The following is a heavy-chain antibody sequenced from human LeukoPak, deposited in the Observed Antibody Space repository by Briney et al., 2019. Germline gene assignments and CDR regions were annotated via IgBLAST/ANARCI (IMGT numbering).Heavy chain of an antibody. CDR3: ARGGSKVFDY. Sequence: SETLSLTCTVSGGSISSYYWSWIRQPPGKGLEWIGYIHNSGSTNNNPSLKSRVIISVDTAKNQFALKLSSVTAADTAVYYCARGGSKVFDYWGQGSLVIVSS. CDR2: IHNSGST. D-gene: IGHD2-15*01. J-gene: IGHJ4*02. CDR1: GGSISSYY. V-gene: IGHV4-59*08.